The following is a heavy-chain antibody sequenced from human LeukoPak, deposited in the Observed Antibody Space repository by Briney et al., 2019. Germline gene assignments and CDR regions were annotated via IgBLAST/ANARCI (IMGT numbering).Heavy chain of an antibody. J-gene: IGHJ4*02. D-gene: IGHD6-13*01. Sequence: GESLKISCKGSGYSFTTYWIIWVRQMPGKGLEWMGRIDPSDSYSIYSPSFQGHVTISADKSISTAYLQWSSLKASDTAMYYCAGRAAGLDYWGQGTLVTVSS. V-gene: IGHV5-10-1*01. CDR1: GYSFTTYW. CDR3: AGRAAGLDY. CDR2: IDPSDSYS.